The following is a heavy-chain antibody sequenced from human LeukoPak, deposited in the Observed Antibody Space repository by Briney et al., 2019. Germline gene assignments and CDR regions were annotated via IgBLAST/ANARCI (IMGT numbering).Heavy chain of an antibody. D-gene: IGHD6-19*01. V-gene: IGHV3-23*01. CDR3: ARETYSSGHC. Sequence: PGGSLRLSCAASGFIFSRYAMGWVRQAPGEGLEWVSSVSGSGGGTYYADSVKGRFTISRDNSKNTLYLQMNSLRAEDTAVYYCARETYSSGHCWGQGTLVTVSS. CDR2: VSGSGGGT. CDR1: GFIFSRYA. J-gene: IGHJ4*02.